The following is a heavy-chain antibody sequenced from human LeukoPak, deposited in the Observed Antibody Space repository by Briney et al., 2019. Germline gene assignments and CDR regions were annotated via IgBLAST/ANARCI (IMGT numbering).Heavy chain of an antibody. CDR2: IIPSFDSG. V-gene: IGHV1-69*13. J-gene: IGHJ4*02. Sequence: SVKVSCKASGGTFSRHPFSWVRQVPGQGLEWMGGIIPSFDSGNNAQHVQGRVTFTADVSTNTAYMELSRLTSEDAAVYYCATSCRSGTTSPLDFWGQGTLVIVSS. D-gene: IGHD1-1*01. CDR3: ATSCRSGTTSPLDF. CDR1: GGTFSRHP.